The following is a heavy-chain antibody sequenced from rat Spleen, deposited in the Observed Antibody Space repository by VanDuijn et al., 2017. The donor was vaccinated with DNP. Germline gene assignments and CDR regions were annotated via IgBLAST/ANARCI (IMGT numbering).Heavy chain of an antibody. J-gene: IGHJ2*01. CDR3: VRGPLYYYCCYYFDY. Sequence: QVQLQQSGTELAKSGSSVKISCKASGYIFTSNYIGWIQQTAGQGLEYVGHINTGSGNTDYNEKFKGKATVTVDKSSSKVFMQLSSLTPDDSAFYYCVRGPLYYYCCYYFDYWGQGVMVTVSS. V-gene: IGHV1-43*01. D-gene: IGHD1-1*01. CDR2: INTGSGNT. CDR1: GYIFTSNY.